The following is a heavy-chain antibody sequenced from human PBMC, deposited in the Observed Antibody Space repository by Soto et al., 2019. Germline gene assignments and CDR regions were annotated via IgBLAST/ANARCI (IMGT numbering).Heavy chain of an antibody. D-gene: IGHD6-13*01. CDR2: IDPSDSYT. Sequence: GESLKISFKGSGYSFTSYWISWVRQMPGKGLEWMGRIDPSDSYTNYSPSFQGRVTISADKSISTAYLQWSSLKASDTAMYYCAMRAAAGFLRAFDIWGQGTMVTVSS. J-gene: IGHJ3*02. V-gene: IGHV5-10-1*01. CDR1: GYSFTSYW. CDR3: AMRAAAGFLRAFDI.